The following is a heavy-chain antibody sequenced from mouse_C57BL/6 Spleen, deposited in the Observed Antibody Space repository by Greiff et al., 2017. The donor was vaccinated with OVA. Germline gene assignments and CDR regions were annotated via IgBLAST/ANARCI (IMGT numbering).Heavy chain of an antibody. CDR2: IDPSGSNT. CDR1: GYTFTSYW. V-gene: IGHV1-69*01. Sequence: VKLVESGAELVMPGASVKLSCKASGYTFTSYWMHWVKQRPGQGLEWIGEIDPSGSNTNYNQKFKGKSTLTVDKSSSTAYMQLSSLTSEDSAFYYCARRDYSNLYWYFDVWGTGTTVTVSS. CDR3: ARRDYSNLYWYFDV. D-gene: IGHD2-5*01. J-gene: IGHJ1*03.